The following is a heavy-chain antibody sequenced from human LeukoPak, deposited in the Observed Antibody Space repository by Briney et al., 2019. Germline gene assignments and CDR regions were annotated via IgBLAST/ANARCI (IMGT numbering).Heavy chain of an antibody. CDR1: GFIFSRAW. D-gene: IGHD3-10*01. Sequence: AGGSLRLSCAASGFIFSRAWMSWVRQAPGKGLEWVGRIKSKSDGCTTDYAAPVKGRFTISRDDSKNTLFLQVNSLKIEDTAVYYCTTVTLRPVGLWGQGTLVTVSS. CDR3: TTVTLRPVGL. V-gene: IGHV3-15*05. J-gene: IGHJ4*02. CDR2: IKSKSDGCTT.